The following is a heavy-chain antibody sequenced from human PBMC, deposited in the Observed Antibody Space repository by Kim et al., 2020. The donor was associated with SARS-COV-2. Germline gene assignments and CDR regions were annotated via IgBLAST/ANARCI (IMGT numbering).Heavy chain of an antibody. CDR2: INPNSGGT. D-gene: IGHD3-16*01. CDR1: GYTFTGYY. Sequence: ASVKVSCKASGYTFTGYYMHWVRQAPGQGLEWMGRINPNSGGTNYAQKFQGRVTMTRDTSISTAYMELSRLRSDDTAVYYCARERLGGTGYGMDVWGQGTTVTVSS. J-gene: IGHJ6*02. CDR3: ARERLGGTGYGMDV. V-gene: IGHV1-2*06.